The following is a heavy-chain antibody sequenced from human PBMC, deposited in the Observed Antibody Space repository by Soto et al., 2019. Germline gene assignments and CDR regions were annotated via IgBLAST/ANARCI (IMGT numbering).Heavy chain of an antibody. CDR3: ARAFTCSGGSCYKKGWFDP. D-gene: IGHD2-15*01. J-gene: IGHJ5*02. V-gene: IGHV4-4*02. Sequence: KASETLSLTCAVSGGSISSSNWWSWVRQPPGKGLEWIGEIYHSGSTNYNPSLKSRVTISVDKSKNQFSLKLSSVTAADTAVYYCARAFTCSGGSCYKKGWFDPWGQGTLVTVSS. CDR1: GGSISSSNW. CDR2: IYHSGST.